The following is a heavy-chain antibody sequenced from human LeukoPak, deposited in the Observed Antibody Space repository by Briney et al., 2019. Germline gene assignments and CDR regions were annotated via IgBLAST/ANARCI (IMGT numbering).Heavy chain of an antibody. J-gene: IGHJ4*02. Sequence: PGGSLRLSCAASGFTFSNCDMSWVRQAPGKGLEWVSAISGSGDSTYYTDSVKGRFTISRDNSKNTLYLQMNSLRAEDTAVCYCAKDRTVVTPPFDYWGQGTLVTVSS. CDR1: GFTFSNCD. CDR3: AKDRTVVTPPFDY. V-gene: IGHV3-23*01. CDR2: ISGSGDST. D-gene: IGHD4-23*01.